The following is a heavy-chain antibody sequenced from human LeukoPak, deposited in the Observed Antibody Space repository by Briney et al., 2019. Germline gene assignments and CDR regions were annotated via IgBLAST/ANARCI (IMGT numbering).Heavy chain of an antibody. CDR1: GGSTSSYY. Sequence: SQTLSLTCTVSGGSTSSYYCTWIRQPPGPARKGSGDIYYTVSTNHNPSLKSRVTISVDTSKNQCSLKLSSVTAADTAVYYCARGVPHCGGDCYTHYFFDYWGQGTMVTVSS. V-gene: IGHV4-59*01. CDR3: ARGVPHCGGDCYTHYFFDY. J-gene: IGHJ4*02. D-gene: IGHD2-21*02. CDR2: IYYTVST.